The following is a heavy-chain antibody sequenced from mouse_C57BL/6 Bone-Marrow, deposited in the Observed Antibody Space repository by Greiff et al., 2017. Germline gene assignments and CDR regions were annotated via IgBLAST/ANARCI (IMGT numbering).Heavy chain of an antibody. J-gene: IGHJ2*01. V-gene: IGHV5-4*03. CDR1: GFTFSSYA. D-gene: IGHD2-4*01. CDR3: ARGGIMDY. CDR2: ISAGGSYT. Sequence: EVMLVESGGGLVKPGGSLKLSCAASGFTFSSYAMSWVRQTPGKRLEWVATISAGGSYTYYPDNVKGRFTISRDNARNNPYLQMGHLKSEDTAMYYCARGGIMDYWGQGTTLTVSS.